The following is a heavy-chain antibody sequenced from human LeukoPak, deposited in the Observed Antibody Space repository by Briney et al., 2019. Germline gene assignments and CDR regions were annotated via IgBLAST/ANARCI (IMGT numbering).Heavy chain of an antibody. CDR3: ARSGPFDY. Sequence: GGSLRLSCAASGFTFSSYWMTWVRQAPGKGLEWVANIKQDVSEKYYIDAVKGRFTSSRDNAKNSLYLQMNSLRAEDTAVYYCARSGPFDYWGQGTLVTVSS. CDR1: GFTFSSYW. J-gene: IGHJ4*02. V-gene: IGHV3-7*01. D-gene: IGHD3-10*01. CDR2: IKQDVSEK.